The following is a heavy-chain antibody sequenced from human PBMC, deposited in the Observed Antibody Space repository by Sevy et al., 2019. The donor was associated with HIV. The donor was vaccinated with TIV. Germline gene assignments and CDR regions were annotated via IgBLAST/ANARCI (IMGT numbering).Heavy chain of an antibody. Sequence: ASVKVSCKASGYTFTGHYMHWVRQAPGQGLEWMGWLNPNRGSTDYAQKFQGRVTLTRDTSISTAYLELSRLTSDDTAVYYCARVFPYCSGGSCYSPYDAFDIWGQGTMVTVSS. D-gene: IGHD2-15*01. CDR2: LNPNRGST. CDR3: ARVFPYCSGGSCYSPYDAFDI. CDR1: GYTFTGHY. J-gene: IGHJ3*02. V-gene: IGHV1-2*02.